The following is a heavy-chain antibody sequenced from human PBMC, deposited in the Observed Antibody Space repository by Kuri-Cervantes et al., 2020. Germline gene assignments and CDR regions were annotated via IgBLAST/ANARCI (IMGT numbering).Heavy chain of an antibody. CDR2: FDPEDGET. J-gene: IGHJ6*03. D-gene: IGHD4-17*01. CDR3: ARVRTNYGDYGDPMDV. V-gene: IGHV1-24*01. CDR1: GYTLSGYQ. Sequence: ASVKVSCKSSGYTLSGYQLHWVRQAPGQGLEWMGGFDPEDGETIYAQKFQGRVTMTEDTSTDTAYMELSSLRSDDTAVYYCARVRTNYGDYGDPMDVWGKGTTVTVSS.